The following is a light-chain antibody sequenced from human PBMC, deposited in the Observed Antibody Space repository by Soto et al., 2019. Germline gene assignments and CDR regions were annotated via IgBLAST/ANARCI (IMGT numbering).Light chain of an antibody. V-gene: IGKV1-5*03. CDR3: QKYDTYSPKT. Sequence: DIQMTQSPSTLSASVGDRVTITCRASQSINNWLAWYQQKPGKAPKLLIYKASSLESGVPSRFSGSGSGTEFTLTISCLQPDDFATYYCQKYDTYSPKTFGQGTKVDIK. CDR1: QSINNW. CDR2: KAS. J-gene: IGKJ1*01.